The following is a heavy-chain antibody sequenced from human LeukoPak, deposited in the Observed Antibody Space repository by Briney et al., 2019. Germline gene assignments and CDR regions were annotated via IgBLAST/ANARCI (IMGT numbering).Heavy chain of an antibody. Sequence: GGSLPHSCAASGLPVSCNFMHWVRPPPAKGVDWVSIDHSGGNTYYADSVKGRFTISRDNSKNTLYLQMNSLRAEDTAVYYCARCPSGGNYMDVWGKGTTVTVSS. CDR1: GLPVSCNF. J-gene: IGHJ6*03. V-gene: IGHV3-53*01. D-gene: IGHD4-23*01. CDR2: DHSGGNT. CDR3: ARCPSGGNYMDV.